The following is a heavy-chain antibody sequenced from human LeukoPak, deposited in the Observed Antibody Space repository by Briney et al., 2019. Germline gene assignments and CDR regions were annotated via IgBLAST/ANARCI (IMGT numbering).Heavy chain of an antibody. CDR1: GGSISSYY. Sequence: PSETLSLTCTVSGGSISSYYWSWIRQSPGKGLECIGYIHYTGSTNYNPSLKSRVTISVETSKNQFSLKLSSVTAADTAVYYCAREKGFGELFRGGFDIWGQGTMVTVSS. CDR2: IHYTGST. D-gene: IGHD3-10*01. CDR3: AREKGFGELFRGGFDI. J-gene: IGHJ3*02. V-gene: IGHV4-59*01.